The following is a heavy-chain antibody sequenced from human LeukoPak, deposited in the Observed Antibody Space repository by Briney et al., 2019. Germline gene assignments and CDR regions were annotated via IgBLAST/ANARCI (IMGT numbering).Heavy chain of an antibody. J-gene: IGHJ3*02. CDR3: ARDRLTNDAFDI. Sequence: GGSLRLSCAASGFALNSFWMHWVRQAPGKGLGWVSRINSDGSGTSDADFVKGGFTISRDNSKNTLYLQMNSHRAEDTAMYYCARDRLTNDAFDIWGQGTMVTVSS. CDR2: INSDGSGT. V-gene: IGHV3-74*01. CDR1: GFALNSFW. D-gene: IGHD2-8*01.